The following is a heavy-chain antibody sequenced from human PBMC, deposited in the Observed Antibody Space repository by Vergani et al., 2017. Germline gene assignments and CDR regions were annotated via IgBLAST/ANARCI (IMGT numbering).Heavy chain of an antibody. Sequence: QLQLQESGPGLVKPSETLSLTCTVSGGSISSSSYYWGWIPQPPGKGLEWIGSIYYSGSTYYNPSLKSRVTISVDTSKNQFSLKLSSVTAADTAVYYCARGLARTLGFDYWGQGTLVTVSS. CDR3: ARGLARTLGFDY. D-gene: IGHD3-3*02. CDR2: IYYSGST. J-gene: IGHJ4*02. V-gene: IGHV4-39*07. CDR1: GGSISSSSYY.